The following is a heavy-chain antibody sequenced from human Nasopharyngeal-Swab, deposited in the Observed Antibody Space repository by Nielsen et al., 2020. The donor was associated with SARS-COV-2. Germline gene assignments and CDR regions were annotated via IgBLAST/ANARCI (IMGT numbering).Heavy chain of an antibody. V-gene: IGHV6-1*01. Sequence: WIRQSPSRGLEWLGRTYYRSKWYNDYAVSVKSRITINPDTSKSQFSLQLNSVTPEDTAVYYCAREISSWSYYYYYYMDVWGKGTTVTVSS. CDR3: AREISSWSYYYYYYMDV. J-gene: IGHJ6*03. D-gene: IGHD6-13*01. CDR2: TYYRSKWYN.